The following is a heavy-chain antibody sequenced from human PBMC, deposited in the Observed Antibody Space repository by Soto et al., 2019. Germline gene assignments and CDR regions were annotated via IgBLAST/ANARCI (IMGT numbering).Heavy chain of an antibody. CDR1: GGSFSGYY. Sequence: LSLTCAVSGGSFSGYYWSWIRQPPGKGLEWIGEINHSGSTNYNPSLKSRVTLSVDTSKNQFSLKVSSVTAADTAVYYCASSAYYYYYYMDVWGKGTTVTVSS. V-gene: IGHV4-34*01. J-gene: IGHJ6*03. CDR3: ASSAYYYYYYMDV. CDR2: INHSGST.